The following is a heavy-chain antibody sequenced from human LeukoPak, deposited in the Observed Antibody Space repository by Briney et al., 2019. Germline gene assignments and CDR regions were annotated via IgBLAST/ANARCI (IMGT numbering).Heavy chain of an antibody. V-gene: IGHV3-30*04. J-gene: IGHJ6*03. CDR2: ISYAGSNK. CDR3: ARAPPLGSTWYDSYMDV. Sequence: GRSLRLSCAASGFTFNNYALHWVRQAPGKGLEWVAVISYAGSNKYYTDSVKGRFTISRDNSKNTLFLQMNSLRAEDTAVYFCARAPPLGSTWYDSYMDVWGQGTTVTVSS. CDR1: GFTFNNYA. D-gene: IGHD6-13*01.